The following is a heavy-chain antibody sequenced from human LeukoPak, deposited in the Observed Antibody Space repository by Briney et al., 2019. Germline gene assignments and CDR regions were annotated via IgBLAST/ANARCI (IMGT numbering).Heavy chain of an antibody. J-gene: IGHJ4*02. D-gene: IGHD6-19*01. CDR1: DDSITMYY. CDR2: IYHSGRT. V-gene: IGHV4-38-2*02. Sequence: SETLSLTCSVSDDSITMYYWTWIRQPPGKGLEWIGSIYHSGRTYYNPSLKSRVTISVDTSKNQVSLILTSVTAADTAVYYCARVGSGWGDFDCWGQGTLVTVSS. CDR3: ARVGSGWGDFDC.